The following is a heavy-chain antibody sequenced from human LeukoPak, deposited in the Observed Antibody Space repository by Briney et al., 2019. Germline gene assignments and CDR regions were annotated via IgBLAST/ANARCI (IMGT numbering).Heavy chain of an antibody. Sequence: PGGSLRLSCAASGFTFSNYAVHWVRQAPGKGLEYVSAISDSGGSTYYANSVKGRFTISRDNSKNTLYLQMGSLRAEDMAMYYCARSAGRFGSGGSCYDYWGQGTLVTVSS. D-gene: IGHD2-15*01. CDR2: ISDSGGST. CDR3: ARSAGRFGSGGSCYDY. V-gene: IGHV3-64*01. J-gene: IGHJ4*02. CDR1: GFTFSNYA.